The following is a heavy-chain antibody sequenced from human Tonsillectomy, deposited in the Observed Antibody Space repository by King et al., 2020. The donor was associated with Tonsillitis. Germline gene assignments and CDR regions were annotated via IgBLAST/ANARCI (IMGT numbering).Heavy chain of an antibody. D-gene: IGHD3-10*01. J-gene: IGHJ3*02. V-gene: IGHV3-7*03. CDR3: ARDGEDGWDAFAI. CDR2: INQDGDKI. Sequence: VQLVESGGGLVQPGGSLRLSCAASGFTLSSHWMSWVRQAPGKGLEWVATINQDGDKIYYVDSVKGRFNISRDNAKNSLYLQMNGLRAEDTAVYYCARDGEDGWDAFAIWGQGTMVTVSS. CDR1: GFTLSSHW.